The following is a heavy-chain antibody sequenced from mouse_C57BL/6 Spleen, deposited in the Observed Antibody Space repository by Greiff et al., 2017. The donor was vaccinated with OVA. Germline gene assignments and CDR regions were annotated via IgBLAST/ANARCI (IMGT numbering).Heavy chain of an antibody. D-gene: IGHD1-1*01. CDR1: GYAFSSYW. V-gene: IGHV1-80*01. J-gene: IGHJ3*01. Sequence: VQLQESGAELVKPGASVKISCKASGYAFSSYWMNWVKQRPGKGLEWIGQIYPGDGDTNYNGKFKGKATLTADKSSSTAYMQLSSLTSEDSAVYFCARAGSSLAWFAYWGQGTLVTVSA. CDR3: ARAGSSLAWFAY. CDR2: IYPGDGDT.